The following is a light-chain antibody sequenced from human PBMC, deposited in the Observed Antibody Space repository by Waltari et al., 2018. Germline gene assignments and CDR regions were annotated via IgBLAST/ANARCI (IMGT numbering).Light chain of an antibody. CDR3: QSYDKNLVV. J-gene: IGLJ2*01. V-gene: IGLV1-40*01. CDR2: GKI. CDR1: SSNIGAGYD. Sequence: QSVLTQPPSVSGAPGQRITISCTGSSSNIGAGYDFRWYQKLPGSAPKLPIYGKINLPSGVPDRFAGSKSDTSASLAITGLQAEDEADYYCQSYDKNLVVFGGGTKLTVL.